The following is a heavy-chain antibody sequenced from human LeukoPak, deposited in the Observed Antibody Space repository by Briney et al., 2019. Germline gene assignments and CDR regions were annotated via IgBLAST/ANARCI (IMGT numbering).Heavy chain of an antibody. CDR1: GFTFSTYS. D-gene: IGHD6-6*01. CDR2: ISSSNSYI. V-gene: IGHV3-21*01. J-gene: IGHJ5*02. CDR3: ARDPYSSSSGWFDP. Sequence: GGSLRLSCAASGFTFSTYSMNWVRQAPGKGLEWVSSISSSNSYIYYADSVKGRFTIPRDNAKNSLYLQMNSLRAEDTAVYYCARDPYSSSSGWFDPWGQGTLVTVSS.